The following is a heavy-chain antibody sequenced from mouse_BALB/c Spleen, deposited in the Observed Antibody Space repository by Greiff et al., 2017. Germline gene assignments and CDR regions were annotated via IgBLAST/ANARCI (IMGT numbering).Heavy chain of an antibody. V-gene: IGHV2-2*02. Sequence: VMLVESGPGLVQPSQSLSITCTVSGFPLTSYGVHWVRQSPGKGLEWLGVIWSGGSTDYNAAFISRLSISKDNSKSQVFFKMNSLQANDTAIYYCAKEGYDYDGYAMDYWGQGTSVTVSS. D-gene: IGHD2-4*01. J-gene: IGHJ4*01. CDR2: IWSGGST. CDR1: GFPLTSYG. CDR3: AKEGYDYDGYAMDY.